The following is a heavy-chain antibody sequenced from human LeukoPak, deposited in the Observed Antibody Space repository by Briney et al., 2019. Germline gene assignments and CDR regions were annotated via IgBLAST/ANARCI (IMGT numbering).Heavy chain of an antibody. V-gene: IGHV1-18*01. J-gene: IGHJ4*02. CDR1: GYTFTSYG. Sequence: ASVKVSCKASGYTFTSYGISWLRQAPGQGLEWMGWISAYNGNTNYAQKLQGRVIMTTDTSTSTAYMELRSLSSDDTAVYYCARDRNYDILTGCYNAECDYWGQGTLVTVSS. D-gene: IGHD3-9*01. CDR3: ARDRNYDILTGCYNAECDY. CDR2: ISAYNGNT.